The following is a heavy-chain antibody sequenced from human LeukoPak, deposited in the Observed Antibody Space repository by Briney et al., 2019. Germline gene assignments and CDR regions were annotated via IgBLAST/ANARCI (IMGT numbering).Heavy chain of an antibody. Sequence: PGGSLRLSCAASGFTFSSYWMSWVRQAPGKGLEWVANIKQDGSEKYYVDSVKGRFTISRDNAKNSLYLQMNSLRAEDTAVYYCARVDGDRWERTLMYYFDYWGQGTLVTVSS. CDR1: GFTFSSYW. D-gene: IGHD1-26*01. J-gene: IGHJ4*02. CDR2: IKQDGSEK. V-gene: IGHV3-7*01. CDR3: ARVDGDRWERTLMYYFDY.